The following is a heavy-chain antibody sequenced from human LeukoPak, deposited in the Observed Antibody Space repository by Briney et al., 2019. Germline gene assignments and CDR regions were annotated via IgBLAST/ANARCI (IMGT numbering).Heavy chain of an antibody. CDR2: ISAYNGNT. CDR1: GYTFTSYG. V-gene: IGHV1-18*01. Sequence: ASVKVSCKASGYTFTSYGIRCVRQAPGQGLEWMGWISAYNGNTNYAQKLQGRVTMTTDTSTGTAYMELRSLRSDDTAVYYCARVGIAAAGTPQGGSSYWGQGTLVTVSS. CDR3: ARVGIAAAGTPQGGSSY. J-gene: IGHJ4*02. D-gene: IGHD6-13*01.